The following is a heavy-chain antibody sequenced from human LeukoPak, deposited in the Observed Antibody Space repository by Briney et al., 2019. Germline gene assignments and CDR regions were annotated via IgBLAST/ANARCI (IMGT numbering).Heavy chain of an antibody. CDR1: GYTFTGYY. V-gene: IGHV1-2*02. CDR3: ARASITMVRGPKGLNWFDP. Sequence: EASVKVSCKASGYTFTGYYMHWVRQAPGQGLEWMGWINPNSGGTNYAQKFQGRVTMTRDTSISTAYMELSRLRSDDTAVYYCARASITMVRGPKGLNWFDPWGQGTLVPVSS. CDR2: INPNSGGT. J-gene: IGHJ5*02. D-gene: IGHD3-10*01.